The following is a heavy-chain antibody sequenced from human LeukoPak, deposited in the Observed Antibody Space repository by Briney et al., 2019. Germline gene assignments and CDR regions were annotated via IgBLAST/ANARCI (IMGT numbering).Heavy chain of an antibody. CDR1: GGSISSSSYY. J-gene: IGHJ4*02. D-gene: IGHD6-19*01. CDR3: ARRRGWYPVNY. Sequence: SETLSLTCTVSGGSISSSSYYWGWIRQPPGKGLEWVGTIYYTGSTYYNPSLKSRVTISVDTSKNQCSLKLSSVTAADTAVYYCARRRGWYPVNYWGQGTLVTVSS. V-gene: IGHV4-39*01. CDR2: IYYTGST.